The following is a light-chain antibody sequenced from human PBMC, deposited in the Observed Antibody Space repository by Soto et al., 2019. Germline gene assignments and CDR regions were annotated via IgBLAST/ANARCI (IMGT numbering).Light chain of an antibody. CDR2: DVS. V-gene: IGLV2-14*03. Sequence: QSALTQPASVSGSPGQSITISWTGTNSDVGGYNYVSWYQHHPGRAPKLMIYDVSNRPSGVSNRFSGSKSGNTASLTISGRQAEDEADYYCSSYSSSSTLYVFGTGTKLTVL. J-gene: IGLJ1*01. CDR3: SSYSSSSTLYV. CDR1: NSDVGGYNY.